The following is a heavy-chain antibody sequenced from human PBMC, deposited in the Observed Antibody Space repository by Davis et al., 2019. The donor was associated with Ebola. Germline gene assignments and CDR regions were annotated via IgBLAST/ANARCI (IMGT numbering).Heavy chain of an antibody. CDR1: GGSISSYY. Sequence: SETLSLTCTVSGGSISSYYWSWIRQPPGKGLEWIGYIHHSGSTKYNPSLKSRVTISVDTSKNQISLSLTSVTAADSAVYYCARDKPVVITTVEAFDLWGQGTMVTVSS. V-gene: IGHV4-59*01. D-gene: IGHD3-22*01. J-gene: IGHJ3*01. CDR3: ARDKPVVITTVEAFDL. CDR2: IHHSGST.